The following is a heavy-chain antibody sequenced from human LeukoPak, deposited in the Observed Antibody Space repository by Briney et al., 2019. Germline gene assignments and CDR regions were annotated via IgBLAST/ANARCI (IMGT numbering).Heavy chain of an antibody. CDR3: ATNYGVLTPLGY. CDR2: IYTSGST. CDR1: GGSISSYY. J-gene: IGHJ4*02. V-gene: IGHV4-4*07. D-gene: IGHD4-17*01. Sequence: PSETLSLTCTVSGGSISSYYWSWIRQPAGKGLEWIGRIYTSGSTNYNPSLRSRVTISVDKSKNQFSLKLSSVTAADTAVYYCATNYGVLTPLGYWGQGTLVTVSS.